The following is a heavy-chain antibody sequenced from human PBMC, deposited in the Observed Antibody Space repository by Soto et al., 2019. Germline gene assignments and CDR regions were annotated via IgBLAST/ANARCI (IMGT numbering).Heavy chain of an antibody. CDR3: ARGDFWSGSDY. V-gene: IGHV4-4*02. J-gene: IGHJ4*02. CDR1: GDSISNNYW. D-gene: IGHD3-3*01. Sequence: SETLSLTCDVSGDSISNNYWWTWVRQFPGEGLQWIGEIFHSGSTNYYPPLKNRVIISVDKSNNRFSLMLRSVTAADTAVYFCARGDFWSGSDYWCQGIQVTVSS. CDR2: IFHSGST.